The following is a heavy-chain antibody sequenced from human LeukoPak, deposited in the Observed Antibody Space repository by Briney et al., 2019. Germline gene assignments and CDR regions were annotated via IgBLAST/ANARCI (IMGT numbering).Heavy chain of an antibody. V-gene: IGHV1-69*13. J-gene: IGHJ6*02. CDR1: GGTFSSYA. D-gene: IGHD1-14*01. Sequence: ASVKVSCKASGGTFSSYAVSWVRQAPGQGLEWMGGIIPIFGTANYAQKFQGRVTITADESTSTAYMELSSLRSEDTAVYYCARGYSTAGIPNYYYYGMDVWGQGTTVTVSS. CDR2: IIPIFGTA. CDR3: ARGYSTAGIPNYYYYGMDV.